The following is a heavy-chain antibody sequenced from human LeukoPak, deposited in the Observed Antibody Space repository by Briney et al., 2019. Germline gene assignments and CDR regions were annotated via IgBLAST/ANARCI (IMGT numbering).Heavy chain of an antibody. V-gene: IGHV4-39*07. Sequence: SETLSLTCTVSGGSISSGSYYWGWIRQPPGKGLEWIGEINHSGSTNYNPSLKSRVTISVDTSKNQFSLKLSSVTAADTAVYYCARLHDYVWGSYRYKGGFDYWGQGTLVTVSS. D-gene: IGHD3-16*02. CDR2: INHSGST. CDR3: ARLHDYVWGSYRYKGGFDY. J-gene: IGHJ4*02. CDR1: GGSISSGSYY.